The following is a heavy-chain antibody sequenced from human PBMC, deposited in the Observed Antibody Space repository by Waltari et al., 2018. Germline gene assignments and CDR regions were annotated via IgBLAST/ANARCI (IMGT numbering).Heavy chain of an antibody. V-gene: IGHV5-51*01. CDR2: IYPGDSES. J-gene: IGHJ6*02. CDR3: ARSVYADYSYYGMDV. D-gene: IGHD2-8*01. Sequence: EVQLVQSGAEVKKPGESLKISCKGSGYSFTSYWIGWVRQMPGKGLEGMGTIYPGDSESRYSPSFQGQVTISADKSISTAYLQWSSLKASDTAMYYCARSVYADYSYYGMDVWGQGTTVTVSS. CDR1: GYSFTSYW.